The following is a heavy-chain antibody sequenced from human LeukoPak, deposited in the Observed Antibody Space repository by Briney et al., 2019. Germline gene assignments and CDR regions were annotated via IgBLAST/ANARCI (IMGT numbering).Heavy chain of an antibody. D-gene: IGHD3-16*01. CDR2: ITRDGSST. J-gene: IGHJ6*04. V-gene: IGHV3-74*01. CDR3: ARDPGYESWSPFWGGMDV. Sequence: GGSLRLSCAASGLTLSNSAMGWVRQAPGRGLVWVSRITRDGSSTTYADSVKGRFTTSRDNAKNTLYLQMDSLRDDDTAVYYCARDPGYESWSPFWGGMDVWGNGTTVIVSS. CDR1: GLTLSNSA.